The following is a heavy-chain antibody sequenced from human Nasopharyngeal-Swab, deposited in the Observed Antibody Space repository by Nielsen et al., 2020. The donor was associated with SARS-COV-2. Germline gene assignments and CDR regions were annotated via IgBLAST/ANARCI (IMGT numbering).Heavy chain of an antibody. V-gene: IGHV4-4*07. Sequence: SETLSLTCTVSGGSISSYYWIWIRQPAGKGLEWIGRIYTSGSTNYNPSLKSRVTMSVDTSKNQFSLKLSSVTAADTAVYYCARDSSRRSRGSYYYYGMDVWGQGTTVTVSS. CDR2: IYTSGST. CDR1: GGSISSYY. J-gene: IGHJ6*02. CDR3: ARDSSRRSRGSYYYYGMDV. D-gene: IGHD3-3*01.